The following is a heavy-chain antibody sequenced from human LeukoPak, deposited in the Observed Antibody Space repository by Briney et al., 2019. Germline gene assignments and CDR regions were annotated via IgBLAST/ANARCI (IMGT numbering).Heavy chain of an antibody. CDR2: ISYDGSNK. V-gene: IGHV3-30*09. D-gene: IGHD6-19*01. Sequence: GGSLRLSCAASGFTFSSYAMHWVRQAPGKGLEWVAVISYDGSNKYYADSVRGRFAISRDNSKNTLYLQMNSLRAEDTAVYYCARDQGSGLYYYYG. CDR1: GFTFSSYA. CDR3: ARDQGSGLYYYYG. J-gene: IGHJ6*01.